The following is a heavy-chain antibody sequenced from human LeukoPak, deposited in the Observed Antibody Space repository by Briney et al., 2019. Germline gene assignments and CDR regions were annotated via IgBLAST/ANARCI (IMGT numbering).Heavy chain of an antibody. CDR2: INWNGGST. J-gene: IGHJ6*03. Sequence: GGSLRLSCAASGFTFDDYGMSWVRQAPGKGLEWVSGINWNGGSTGYADSVKGRFTISRDNAKNSLYLQMNSLRAEDTALYYCAGGPPSTGNSYYYYYMDVWGKGTTVTVSS. CDR3: AGGPPSTGNSYYYYYMDV. D-gene: IGHD4-23*01. V-gene: IGHV3-20*04. CDR1: GFTFDDYG.